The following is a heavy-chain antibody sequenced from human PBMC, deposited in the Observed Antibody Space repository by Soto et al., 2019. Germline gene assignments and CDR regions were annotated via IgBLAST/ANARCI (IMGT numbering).Heavy chain of an antibody. CDR3: AREGLELRWFDT. D-gene: IGHD1-7*01. Sequence: SETLCLTCTVSGGSISSGGYYWSWIRQHPGKGLEWIGYIYYSGSTYYNPSLKSRVTISVDTSKNQFSLKLRSVTAADTAVYYCAREGLELRWFDTWGQGTLVTVS. CDR2: IYYSGST. CDR1: GGSISSGGYY. V-gene: IGHV4-31*03. J-gene: IGHJ5*02.